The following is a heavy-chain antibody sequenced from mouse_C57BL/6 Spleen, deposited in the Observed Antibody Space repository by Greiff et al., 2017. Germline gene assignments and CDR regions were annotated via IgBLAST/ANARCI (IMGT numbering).Heavy chain of an antibody. CDR2: IDPETGGT. V-gene: IGHV1-15*01. D-gene: IGHD1-1*01. CDR1: GYTFTDYE. Sequence: VKLQESGAELVRPGASVTLSCKASGYTFTDYEMHWVKQTPVHGLEWIGAIDPETGGTAYNQKFKGKAILTADKSSSTAYMELRSLTSEDSAVYYCTRKISYDYAMDYWGQGTSVTVSS. CDR3: TRKISYDYAMDY. J-gene: IGHJ4*01.